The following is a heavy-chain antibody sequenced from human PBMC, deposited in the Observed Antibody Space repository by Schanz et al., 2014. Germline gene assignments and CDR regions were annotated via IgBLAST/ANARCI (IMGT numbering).Heavy chain of an antibody. Sequence: QVQLVQSGGEMKKPGASVKVSCKASGYTFTGYYMHWVRQAPGQGLEWMGWINGYNGHTLYAQKFQGRVTITRDTSASTAYMELTSLRSEDTAVYYCARGYGDSPTDSWGLGTLVTVSS. J-gene: IGHJ4*02. CDR1: GYTFTGYY. D-gene: IGHD4-17*01. CDR2: INGYNGHT. CDR3: ARGYGDSPTDS. V-gene: IGHV1-2*02.